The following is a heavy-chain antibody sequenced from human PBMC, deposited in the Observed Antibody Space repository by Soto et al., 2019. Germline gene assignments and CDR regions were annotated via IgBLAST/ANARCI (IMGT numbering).Heavy chain of an antibody. Sequence: GGSLRLSCAASGFTFSSYGMHWVRQAPGKGLEWVAVIWYDGSNKYYADSVKGRFTISRDNSKNTLYLQMNSLRAEDTAVYYCAREEYCSGGSCYLINWGQGTLVTVSS. V-gene: IGHV3-33*01. CDR1: GFTFSSYG. CDR2: IWYDGSNK. CDR3: AREEYCSGGSCYLIN. D-gene: IGHD2-15*01. J-gene: IGHJ4*02.